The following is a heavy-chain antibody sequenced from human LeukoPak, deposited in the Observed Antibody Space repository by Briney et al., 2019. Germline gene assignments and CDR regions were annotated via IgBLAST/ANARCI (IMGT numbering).Heavy chain of an antibody. CDR2: IKHSGGT. Sequence: SETLSLACAVYVGSFSGYYWCWIRQPPGKGLEWIGVIKHSGGTKYNPSLKSRVTISVDTSKNQFSLKLSSVTAADTAMYYCARVKDPGGYYYYYYMDVWGKGTTVTVSS. CDR3: ARVKDPGGYYYYYYMDV. V-gene: IGHV4-34*01. D-gene: IGHD3-16*01. J-gene: IGHJ6*03. CDR1: VGSFSGYY.